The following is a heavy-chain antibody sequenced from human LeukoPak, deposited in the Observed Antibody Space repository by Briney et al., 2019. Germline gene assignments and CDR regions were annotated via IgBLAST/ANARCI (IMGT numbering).Heavy chain of an antibody. D-gene: IGHD6-19*01. CDR3: ARDRFTMRVAVAFHWFDP. CDR1: GFTFSSYG. CDR2: IWYDGSNK. Sequence: GGSLRLSCAASGFTFSSYGMHWVRQAPGKGLEGVAVIWYDGSNKYYADSVKGRFTISRDNSKNTLYLQMNSLKAEDTAVYYCARDRFTMRVAVAFHWFDPWGQGTLVTVSS. J-gene: IGHJ5*02. V-gene: IGHV3-33*01.